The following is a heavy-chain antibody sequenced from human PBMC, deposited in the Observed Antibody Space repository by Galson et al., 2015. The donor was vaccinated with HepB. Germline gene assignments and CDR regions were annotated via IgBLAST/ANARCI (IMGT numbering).Heavy chain of an antibody. J-gene: IGHJ6*03. CDR1: GGTFSSYA. D-gene: IGHD3-3*01. V-gene: IGHV1-69*13. CDR3: ARPPYDFWSGTTDHENYYYYYMDV. CDR2: IIPIFGTA. Sequence: SVKVSCKASGGTFSSYAISWVRQAPGQGLEWMGGIIPIFGTANYAQKFQGRVTITADESTCTAYMELSSLRSEDTAVYYCARPPYDFWSGTTDHENYYYYYMDVWGKGTTVTVSS.